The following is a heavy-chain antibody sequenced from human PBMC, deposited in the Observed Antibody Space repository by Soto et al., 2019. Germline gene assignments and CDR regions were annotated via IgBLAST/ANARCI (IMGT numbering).Heavy chain of an antibody. CDR1: GYTFTSYD. CDR3: ARGIGYCSSTSSSRGY. D-gene: IGHD2-2*01. CDR2: MNPNSGNT. J-gene: IGHJ4*02. Sequence: ASVKVSCKASGYTFTSYDINWVRQATGQGLEWMGWMNPNSGNTGYAQKFQGRVTMTRNTSISTAYMELSSLRSEDTAVYYCARGIGYCSSTSSSRGYWGQGTLVTVSS. V-gene: IGHV1-8*01.